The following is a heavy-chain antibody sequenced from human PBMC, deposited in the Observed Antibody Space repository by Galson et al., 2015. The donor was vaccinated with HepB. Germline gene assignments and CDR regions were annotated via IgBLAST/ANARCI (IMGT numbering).Heavy chain of an antibody. D-gene: IGHD2-2*01. J-gene: IGHJ6*02. CDR2: ISYDGSNK. CDR3: AKDALVVPAALSGGGGVYYYYGMDV. CDR1: GFTFSSYG. Sequence: SLRLSCAASGFTFSSYGMHWVRQAPGKGLEWVAVISYDGSNKYYADSVKGRFTISRDNSKNTLYLQMNSLRAEDTAVYYCAKDALVVPAALSGGGGVYYYYGMDVWGQGTTVTVSS. V-gene: IGHV3-30*18.